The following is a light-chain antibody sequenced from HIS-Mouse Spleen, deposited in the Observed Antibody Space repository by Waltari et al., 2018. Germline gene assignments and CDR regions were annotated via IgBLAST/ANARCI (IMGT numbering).Light chain of an antibody. J-gene: IGLJ1*01. CDR1: SSDVGGYNY. CDR3: SSYAGSNNSLYV. Sequence: QSALTQPPSASGSPGQSVTISCTGTSSDVGGYNYVSWYQQHPGKAPKLMSYEVSKRPSWFPDGLSGSKSGNTASLTVSGLQAEDEADYYCSSYAGSNNSLYVFGTGTKVTVL. V-gene: IGLV2-8*01. CDR2: EVS.